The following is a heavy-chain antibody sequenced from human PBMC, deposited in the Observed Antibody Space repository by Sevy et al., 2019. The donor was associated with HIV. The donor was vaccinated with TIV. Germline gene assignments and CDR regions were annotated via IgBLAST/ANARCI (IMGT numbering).Heavy chain of an antibody. CDR3: AKDRVSGTYYTGDFDY. D-gene: IGHD3-10*01. V-gene: IGHV3-23*01. CDR1: GFTFSTYA. Sequence: GGSLRLSCAASGFTFSTYAMTWVRQAPGKGLEWVSVITLSGGSTYYADSVKGRFTISRDNSKNTLYLQMNSLRAEDTAVYYCAKDRVSGTYYTGDFDYWGQGTLVTVSS. CDR2: ITLSGGST. J-gene: IGHJ4*02.